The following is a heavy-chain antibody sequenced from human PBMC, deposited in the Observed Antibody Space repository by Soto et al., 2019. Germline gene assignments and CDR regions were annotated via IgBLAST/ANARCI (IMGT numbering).Heavy chain of an antibody. V-gene: IGHV3-23*01. CDR2: ISGSGGST. CDR3: AKDLYLDGSGSWGYYYYGMDV. D-gene: IGHD3-10*01. Sequence: GGSLRLSCAASGFTFSSYAMSWVRQAPGKGLEWVSAISGSGGSTYYADSVKGRFTISRDNSKNTLYLQMNSLRAEDTAVYYCAKDLYLDGSGSWGYYYYGMDVWGQGTTVTVSS. CDR1: GFTFSSYA. J-gene: IGHJ6*02.